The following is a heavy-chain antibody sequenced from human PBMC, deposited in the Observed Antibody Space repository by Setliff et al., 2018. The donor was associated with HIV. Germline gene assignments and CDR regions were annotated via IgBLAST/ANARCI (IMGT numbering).Heavy chain of an antibody. CDR3: ARTQYDRVEEYFQY. J-gene: IGHJ1*01. CDR2: VCQRGGI. CDR1: GDSINTPHC. V-gene: IGHV4-4*02. Sequence: SETLSLTCAVSGDSINTPHCWSWVRQSLEKGLEWIGEVCQRGGINYNPFLWSRASISMDKPRNYFSLEMASMTAADTAVYYCARTQYDRVEEYFQYWGQGTLVTVSS. D-gene: IGHD3-22*01.